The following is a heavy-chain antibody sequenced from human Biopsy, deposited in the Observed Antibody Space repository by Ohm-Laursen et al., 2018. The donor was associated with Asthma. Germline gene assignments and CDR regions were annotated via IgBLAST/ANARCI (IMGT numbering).Heavy chain of an antibody. Sequence: SSVKVSCKASGDSFSNYAISWVRQAPGQGLEWMGGLIPVLGTPDHAQMFEGRVTITADESTSTAYTEPSSLSSEDTAVYYCARGYSGSDRIVYYYSGLEVWGQGTTVTVSS. CDR2: LIPVLGTP. D-gene: IGHD5-12*01. CDR3: ARGYSGSDRIVYYYSGLEV. J-gene: IGHJ6*02. CDR1: GDSFSNYA. V-gene: IGHV1-69*01.